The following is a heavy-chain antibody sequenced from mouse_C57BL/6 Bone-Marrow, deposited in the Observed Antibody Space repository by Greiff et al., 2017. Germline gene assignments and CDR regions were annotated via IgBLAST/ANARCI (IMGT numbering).Heavy chain of an antibody. CDR2: ISSGGSYT. J-gene: IGHJ2*01. V-gene: IGHV5-6*01. Sequence: EVQVVESGGDLVKPGGSLKLSCEASGFTFSSYGMSWVSQTPDKRLEWVATISSGGSYTYYPDSVKGRVTFSRDNAKNTLYLQMSSLKSEDTAMYYGARHPYWGQGTTLSVSS. CDR1: GFTFSSYG. CDR3: ARHPY.